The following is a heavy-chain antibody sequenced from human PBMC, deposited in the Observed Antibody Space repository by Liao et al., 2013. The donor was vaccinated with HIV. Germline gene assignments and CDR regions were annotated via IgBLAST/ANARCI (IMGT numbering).Heavy chain of an antibody. CDR2: IFYSGNT. Sequence: QVQLQESGSGLVKPSETLSLTCTVSGGSITNYYWSWIRQAPGKGLEWIGYIFYSGNTNYNPSLKSRVAISVDTSKNQFYLKVTSVTAADTAVYYCARGGTKRIFDYWGQGTLVTVSS. V-gene: IGHV4-59*01. CDR3: ARGGTKRIFDY. CDR1: GGSITNYY. J-gene: IGHJ4*02. D-gene: IGHD3-16*01.